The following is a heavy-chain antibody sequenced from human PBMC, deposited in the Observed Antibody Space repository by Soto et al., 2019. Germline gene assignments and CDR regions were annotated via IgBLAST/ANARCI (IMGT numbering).Heavy chain of an antibody. CDR3: ARGSGSYYGYYYYGMDV. CDR2: IYYSGST. CDR1: GGSISSGGYY. J-gene: IGHJ6*02. Sequence: QVQLQESGPGLVKPSQTLSLTCTVSGGSISSGGYYWSWIRQHPGKGLEWIGYIYYSGSTYYNPSHKSRVTISVDTSKNQFSLKLSSVTAADTAVYYCARGSGSYYGYYYYGMDVWGQGTTVTVSS. V-gene: IGHV4-31*03. D-gene: IGHD1-26*01.